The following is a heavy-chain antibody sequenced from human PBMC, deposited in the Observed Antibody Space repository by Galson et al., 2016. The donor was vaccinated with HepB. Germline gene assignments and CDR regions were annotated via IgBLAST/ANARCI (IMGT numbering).Heavy chain of an antibody. D-gene: IGHD3-22*01. CDR1: GYGFTTYW. CDR3: ARTFYYGSSYYYSLDGFDF. Sequence: QSGAEVKKPGESLKISCEASGYGFTTYWLAWVRQVPGKGLEWMGIIYPGDSHTRYSPSFQGQVTMSADKSISTAYLQWRSLNASYTAIYFCARTFYYGSSYYYSLDGFDFWGQGTVVTVSS. CDR2: IYPGDSHT. J-gene: IGHJ3*01. V-gene: IGHV5-51*01.